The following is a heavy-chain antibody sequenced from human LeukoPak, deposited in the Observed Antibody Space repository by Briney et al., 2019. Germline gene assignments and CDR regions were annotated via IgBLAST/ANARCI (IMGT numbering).Heavy chain of an antibody. CDR2: TYYRSRWYN. Sequence: SQTLSPTCAISGDSVSSNGAAWNWIRQSPSRGLEWLGRTYYRSRWYNDYAESVKSRITINPDTSKHQFSLQLNSVTPEDTAVYYCARQIVVVPTAMVKGWFDPWGQGTLVTVPS. V-gene: IGHV6-1*01. D-gene: IGHD2-2*01. J-gene: IGHJ5*02. CDR3: ARQIVVVPTAMVKGWFDP. CDR1: GDSVSSNGAA.